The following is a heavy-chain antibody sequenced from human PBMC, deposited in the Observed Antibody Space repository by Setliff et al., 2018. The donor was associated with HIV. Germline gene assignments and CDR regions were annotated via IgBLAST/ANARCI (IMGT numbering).Heavy chain of an antibody. CDR2: IYYSGST. CDR1: GYSVSSGYY. D-gene: IGHD6-25*01. CDR3: ARWYTTGRGWFDPYYYYMDV. J-gene: IGHJ6*03. V-gene: IGHV4-38-2*01. Sequence: NPSETLSLTCAVSGYSVSSGYYWGWIRQPPGKGLEWIASIYYSGSTYYAPSLKSRVTISVDTSKNQFSLKLTSVTAADTAVYYCARWYTTGRGWFDPYYYYMDVWGKGTTVTVSS.